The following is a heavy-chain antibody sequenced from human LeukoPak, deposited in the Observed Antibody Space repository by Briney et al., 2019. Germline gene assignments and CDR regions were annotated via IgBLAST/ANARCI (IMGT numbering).Heavy chain of an antibody. V-gene: IGHV1-2*04. CDR1: GYTFTGYY. CDR2: INPNSGGT. CDR3: ARFFVGFGELSGYHFDY. Sequence: ASVKVSCKASGYTFTGYYMHWVRQAPGQGLEWMGWINPNSGGTNYAQRFQGWVTMTRDTSISTAYMELSRLKSDDTAVYYCARFFVGFGELSGYHFDYWGQGTLVTVSS. J-gene: IGHJ4*02. D-gene: IGHD3-10*01.